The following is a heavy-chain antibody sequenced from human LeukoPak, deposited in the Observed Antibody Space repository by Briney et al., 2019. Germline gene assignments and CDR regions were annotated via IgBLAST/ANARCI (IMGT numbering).Heavy chain of an antibody. CDR2: ISAYNGNT. D-gene: IGHD3-10*01. J-gene: IGHJ4*02. V-gene: IGHV1-18*01. CDR3: ARDVSRWFGELSGLGY. CDR1: GYTFTNYG. Sequence: ASVKVSCKASGYTFTNYGISWVRQAPGQGLEWMGWISAYNGNTKYAQKFQDRVTMTTDTSTSTAYMELRSLRSDDTAVYYCARDVSRWFGELSGLGYWGQGTLVTVSS.